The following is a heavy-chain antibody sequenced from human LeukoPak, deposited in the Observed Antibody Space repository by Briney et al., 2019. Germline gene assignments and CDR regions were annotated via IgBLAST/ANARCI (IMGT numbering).Heavy chain of an antibody. CDR2: ISGSGGST. Sequence: GGSLRLSCAASGFTFSSYAMSWVRQAPGKGLEWVSAISGSGGSTYYADSVKGRFTISRDNSKNTLYLQMNSLRAEDTAVYYCAKDTAIARFLGWLLFFDYWGQGTLVTVSS. CDR1: GFTFSSYA. V-gene: IGHV3-23*01. J-gene: IGHJ4*02. CDR3: AKDTAIARFLGWLLFFDY. D-gene: IGHD3-3*01.